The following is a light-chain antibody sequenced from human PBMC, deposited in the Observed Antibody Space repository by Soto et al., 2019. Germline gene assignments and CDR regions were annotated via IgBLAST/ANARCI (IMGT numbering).Light chain of an antibody. Sequence: EIVLTQSPGTLSLSPVEIATLYFRASQSVSYYLAWYQQKPGQAPRLLIYDASSRATGVPDRFSGSGSGTDFTLTISRLEPEDFAVYYCQQRSDSITCGQGTRREIK. CDR1: QSVSYY. CDR2: DAS. CDR3: QQRSDSIT. V-gene: IGKV3D-20*02. J-gene: IGKJ5*01.